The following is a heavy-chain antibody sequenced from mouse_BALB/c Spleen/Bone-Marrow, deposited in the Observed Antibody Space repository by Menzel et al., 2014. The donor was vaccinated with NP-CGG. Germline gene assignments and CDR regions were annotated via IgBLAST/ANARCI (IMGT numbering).Heavy chain of an antibody. CDR1: GFNIKDTY. CDR3: ASYYYGRAWFAY. CDR2: IDPANGNT. J-gene: IGHJ3*01. V-gene: IGHV14-3*02. D-gene: IGHD1-1*01. Sequence: EVKLVESGAELVKPGASVKLSCTASGFNIKDTYMHWVKQRPEQGLEWIGRIDPANGNTKYDPKFQGKATITADTSSNTAYLQLSSLTSGDTAVYYCASYYYGRAWFAYWGQGTLVTVSA.